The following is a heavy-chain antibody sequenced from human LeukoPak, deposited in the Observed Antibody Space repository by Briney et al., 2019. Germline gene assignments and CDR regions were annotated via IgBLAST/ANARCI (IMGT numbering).Heavy chain of an antibody. V-gene: IGHV4-30-2*01. CDR3: ARHKRSGATRAGAFDI. CDR1: GGSISSGGYY. CDR2: IYHSGST. Sequence: PSETLSLTCTVSGGSISSGGYYWSWIRQPPGKGLEWIGYIYHSGSTYYNPSLKSRVTISVDTSKNQFSLKLSSVIAADTAVYYCARHKRSGATRAGAFDIWGQGTMVTVSS. J-gene: IGHJ3*02. D-gene: IGHD1-26*01.